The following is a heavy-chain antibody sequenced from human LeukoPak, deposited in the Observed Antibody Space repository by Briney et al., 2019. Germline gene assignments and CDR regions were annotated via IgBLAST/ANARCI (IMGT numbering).Heavy chain of an antibody. CDR1: GFTFSDHY. CDR2: ISYDGSNK. CDR3: AKRQLAAAGFKLWGYYYYYGMDV. V-gene: IGHV3-30*18. J-gene: IGHJ6*02. D-gene: IGHD6-13*01. Sequence: PGGSLRLSCAASGFTFSDHYMDWVRQAPGKGLEWVAVISYDGSNKYYADSVKGRFTISRDNSKNTLYLQMNSLRAEDTAVYYCAKRQLAAAGFKLWGYYYYYGMDVWGQGTTVTVSS.